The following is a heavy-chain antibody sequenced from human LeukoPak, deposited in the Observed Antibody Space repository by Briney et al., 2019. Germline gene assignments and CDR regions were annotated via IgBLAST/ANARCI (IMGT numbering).Heavy chain of an antibody. CDR3: ARGRYSGTTYYFDY. J-gene: IGHJ4*02. CDR2: IKKDGSET. Sequence: GGSLRLSCAASGFTFSNAWMSWVRQVPGKGLEWVANIKKDGSETYYVDSVKGRFTISRDDAKNSLYLQMNSLRAEDTAMYYCARGRYSGTTYYFDYWGQGTLVTVSS. CDR1: GFTFSNAW. V-gene: IGHV3-7*03. D-gene: IGHD5-12*01.